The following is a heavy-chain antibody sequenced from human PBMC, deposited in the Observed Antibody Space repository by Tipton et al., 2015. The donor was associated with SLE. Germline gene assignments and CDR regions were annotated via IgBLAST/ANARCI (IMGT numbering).Heavy chain of an antibody. CDR2: IYHSGST. J-gene: IGHJ2*01. CDR1: GGSISSSNW. V-gene: IGHV4-4*02. CDR3: ARDLTWYFDL. Sequence: TLSLTCAVSGGSISSSNWWTWVRQPPGKGLEWIGEIYHSGSTNYNPSLKSRVTISVDKSKNQFSLRLNSVTPEDTAVYYCARDLTWYFDLWGRGTLVTVSS.